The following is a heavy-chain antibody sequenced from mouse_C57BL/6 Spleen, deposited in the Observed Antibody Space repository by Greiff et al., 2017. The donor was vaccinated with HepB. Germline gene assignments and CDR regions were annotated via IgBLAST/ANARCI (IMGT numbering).Heavy chain of an antibody. CDR2: IYPRSGNT. CDR3: ASPFTISDYYAMDY. V-gene: IGHV1-81*01. Sequence: QVQLQQSGAELARPGASVKLSCKASGYTFTSYGISWVKQRTGQGLEWIGEIYPRSGNTYYNEKFKGKATLTADKSSSTAYMELRSLTSEDSAVYFCASPFTISDYYAMDYWGQGTSVTVSS. D-gene: IGHD2-12*01. J-gene: IGHJ4*01. CDR1: GYTFTSYG.